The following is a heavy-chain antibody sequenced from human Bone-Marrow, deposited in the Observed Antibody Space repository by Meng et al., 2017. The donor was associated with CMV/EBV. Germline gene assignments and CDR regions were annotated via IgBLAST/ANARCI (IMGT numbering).Heavy chain of an antibody. CDR2: IYYSGST. V-gene: IGHV4-39*07. Sequence: SETLSLTCTVSGGTISSSSYYWGWIRQPPGKGLEWIGSIYYSGSTYYNPSLKSRVTISVDTSKNQFSLKLNSVTAADTAVYYCARVPRKDIVVFTDKGGFDYWGQGTLVTVSS. D-gene: IGHD2-2*01. J-gene: IGHJ4*02. CDR1: GGTISSSSYY. CDR3: ARVPRKDIVVFTDKGGFDY.